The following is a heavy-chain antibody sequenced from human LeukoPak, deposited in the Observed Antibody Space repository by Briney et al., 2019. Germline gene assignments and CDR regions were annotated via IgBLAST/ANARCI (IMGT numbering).Heavy chain of an antibody. CDR3: ARDAGCGSGSYYYVYYYYMDV. CDR1: GYTFTSYY. J-gene: IGHJ6*03. CDR2: INPSGGST. Sequence: ASVKVSCKASGYTFTSYYMHWVRQAPGQGLEWMGIINPSGGSTSYAQKFQGRVTMTRDMSTSTVYMELSSLRSEDTAVYYCARDAGCGSGSYYYVYYYYMDVWGKGTTVTVSS. D-gene: IGHD3-10*01. V-gene: IGHV1-46*01.